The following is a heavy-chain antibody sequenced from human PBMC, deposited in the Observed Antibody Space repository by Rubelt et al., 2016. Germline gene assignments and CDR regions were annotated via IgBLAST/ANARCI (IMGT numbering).Heavy chain of an antibody. CDR2: VGTDGGGT. CDR1: SSYG. CDR3: ARDYYGDPFDY. V-gene: IGHV3-NL1*01. Sequence: SSYGMHWVRQAPGKGLEWVSVVGTDGGGTLYADSVKGRFTVSRDNSKNTLYLQMNSLRAEDTAIYYCARDYYGDPFDYWGQGTPVTVSS. J-gene: IGHJ4*02. D-gene: IGHD4-17*01.